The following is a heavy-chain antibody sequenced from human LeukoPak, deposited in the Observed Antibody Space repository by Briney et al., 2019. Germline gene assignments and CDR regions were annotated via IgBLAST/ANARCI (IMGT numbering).Heavy chain of an antibody. CDR1: GFTFSSYA. Sequence: PGGSLRLSCAASGFTFSSYAMSWVRQAPGKGLEWVSAISGRGGSTYYADSVKGRFTISRDNSKNTLYLQMNSLRAEDTAVYYCAKPYSSGWLYYFDYWGQGTLVTVSS. CDR3: AKPYSSGWLYYFDY. D-gene: IGHD6-19*01. CDR2: ISGRGGST. J-gene: IGHJ4*02. V-gene: IGHV3-23*01.